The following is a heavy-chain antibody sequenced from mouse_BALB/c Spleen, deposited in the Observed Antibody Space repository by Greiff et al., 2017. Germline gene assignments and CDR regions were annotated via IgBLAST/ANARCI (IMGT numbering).Heavy chain of an antibody. CDR2: IFPGTGTT. V-gene: IGHV1S132*01. J-gene: IGHJ3*01. Sequence: VKLQESGAELVKPGASVKLSCKTSGYTFTSYWIQWVKQRPGQGLGWIGEIFPGTGTTYYNEKFKGKATLTIDTSSSTAYMQLSSLTSEDSAVYFCARERGFADWGQGTLVTVSA. CDR3: ARERGFAD. CDR1: GYTFTSYW.